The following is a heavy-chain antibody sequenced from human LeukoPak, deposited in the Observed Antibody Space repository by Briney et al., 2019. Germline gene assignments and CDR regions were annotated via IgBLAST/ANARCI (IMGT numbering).Heavy chain of an antibody. CDR1: GYTFTAYY. CDR3: ARSQNCGGDCYDQSFDY. V-gene: IGHV1-2*04. J-gene: IGHJ4*02. CDR2: INPNSGGT. D-gene: IGHD2-21*02. Sequence: ASVKVSCKASGYTFTAYYMHWVRQAPGQGLEWMGWINPNSGGTNYAQKFQGWVTMTRDTSISTAYMELSRLRSDDTALYYCARSQNCGGDCYDQSFDYWGQGTLVTVSS.